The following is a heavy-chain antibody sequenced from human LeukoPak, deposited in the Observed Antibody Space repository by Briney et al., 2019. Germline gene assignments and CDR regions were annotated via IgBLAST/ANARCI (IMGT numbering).Heavy chain of an antibody. CDR1: GFTFSSYS. J-gene: IGHJ4*02. CDR3: ARRAVSTHIDY. V-gene: IGHV3-48*04. Sequence: GGSLRLSCAASGFTFSSYSMNWVRQAPGKGLEWVSYISSSSSTIYYADSVKGRFTISRDNAKNSLYLQMNSLRAEDTAVYYCARRAVSTHIDYWGQGTLVTVSS. D-gene: IGHD5/OR15-5a*01. CDR2: ISSSSSTI.